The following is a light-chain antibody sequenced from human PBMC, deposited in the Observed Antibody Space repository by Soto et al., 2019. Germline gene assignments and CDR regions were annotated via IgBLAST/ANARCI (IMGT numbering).Light chain of an antibody. J-gene: IGKJ1*01. CDR1: QSVSSSF. V-gene: IGKV3-20*01. Sequence: EIVLTQFPGTLSLSPGERATLSCRASQSVSSSFLAWYQQKPGQAPRLLIYGASSRATGIPDRFSGRGSGTDFTLTISRLETEDFAVYYCQQYGNSPPWTFGQGTKVEIK. CDR3: QQYGNSPPWT. CDR2: GAS.